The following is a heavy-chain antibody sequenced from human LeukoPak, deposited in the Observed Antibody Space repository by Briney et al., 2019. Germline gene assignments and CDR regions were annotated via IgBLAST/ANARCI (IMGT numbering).Heavy chain of an antibody. CDR3: ASWVDDNAFHI. V-gene: IGHV1-69*05. J-gene: IGHJ3*02. D-gene: IGHD3-9*01. CDR2: IIPIFGTA. Sequence: SVKVSCKASGGTFSSYAISWVRQAPGQGLEWMGRIIPIFGTAIYAQRFQGRVTVTTDESTNTAYMELSSLRSEDTAVYYCASWVDDNAFHIWSQGTMVTVSS. CDR1: GGTFSSYA.